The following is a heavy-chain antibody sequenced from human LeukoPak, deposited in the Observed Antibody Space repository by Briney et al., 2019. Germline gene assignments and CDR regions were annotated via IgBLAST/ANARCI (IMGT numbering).Heavy chain of an antibody. CDR1: GGTFSSYA. J-gene: IGHJ4*02. CDR3: ARDLGGSGSIWAYYFDY. Sequence: ASVKVSCKASGGTFSSYAISWVRQAPGQGLEWMGGIIPIFGTANYAQKFQGRVTITADKSTSTAYMELSSLRSEDTAVYYCARDLGGSGSIWAYYFDYWGQGTLVTVSS. D-gene: IGHD3-10*01. V-gene: IGHV1-69*06. CDR2: IIPIFGTA.